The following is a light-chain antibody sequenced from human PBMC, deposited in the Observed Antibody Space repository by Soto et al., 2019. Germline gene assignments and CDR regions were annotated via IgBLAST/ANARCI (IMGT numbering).Light chain of an antibody. CDR3: QESYSVPLFT. Sequence: DIQLTQSPSSLSASVGDRVTITCRASQSISTYLNWYQQKPGKAPKLLIYAASTLQGGVPSRFSGSGSGTDFTLPINILQPEDFATYYCQESYSVPLFTFGPGTKVDVK. J-gene: IGKJ3*01. V-gene: IGKV1-39*01. CDR1: QSISTY. CDR2: AAS.